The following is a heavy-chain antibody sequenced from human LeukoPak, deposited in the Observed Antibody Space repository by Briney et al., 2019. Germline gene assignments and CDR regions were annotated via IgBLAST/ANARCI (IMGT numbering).Heavy chain of an antibody. CDR2: TYYRSKWYN. V-gene: IGHV6-1*01. Sequence: SQTLSLTCAISGDSVSSNSAAWNWIRQSPSRGLEWLGRTYYRSKWYNDYAVSVKSRITINPDTSKNQFSLQLNSVTPEDTAVYYCARATYYYGSGEYYFDYWGQGTLVTVSS. CDR3: ARATYYYGSGEYYFDY. J-gene: IGHJ4*02. CDR1: GDSVSSNSAA. D-gene: IGHD3-10*01.